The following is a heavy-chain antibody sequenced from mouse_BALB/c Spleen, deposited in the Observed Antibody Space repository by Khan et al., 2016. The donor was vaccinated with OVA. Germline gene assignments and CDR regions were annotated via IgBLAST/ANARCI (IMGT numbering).Heavy chain of an antibody. CDR3: ARQPYYHYNIMDY. J-gene: IGHJ4*01. CDR1: GFSLTSNG. D-gene: IGHD2-10*01. Sequence: QVQLKQSGPGLAAPSQSLSITCTISGFSLTSNGVHWVRQPPGKGLEWLAVIWRDGSTNYNSNLKSRLTFTKDNSHSLVFLKMSRLQDDDTSILFCARQPYYHYNIMDYWGQGTSVTVSS. V-gene: IGHV2-6-1*01. CDR2: IWRDGST.